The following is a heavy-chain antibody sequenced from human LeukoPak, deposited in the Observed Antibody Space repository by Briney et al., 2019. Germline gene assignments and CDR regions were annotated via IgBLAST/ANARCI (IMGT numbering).Heavy chain of an antibody. CDR3: ASYYGVLTADDLPGFDH. Sequence: PSETLSLTCTVSGGSITNYYWSWIRQSPGRGLEWIGYIYYTGTTNYNPSLKSRVTISSDTSKNQFSLQMTTLTAADTAVYYCASYYGVLTADDLPGFDHWGQGALVTVSS. D-gene: IGHD2-21*02. J-gene: IGHJ5*02. CDR1: GGSITNYY. CDR2: IYYTGTT. V-gene: IGHV4-59*12.